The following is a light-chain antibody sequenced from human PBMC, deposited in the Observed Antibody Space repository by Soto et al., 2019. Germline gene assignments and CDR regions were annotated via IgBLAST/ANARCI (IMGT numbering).Light chain of an antibody. J-gene: IGKJ2*01. CDR3: QQFGSSPEYT. CDR1: QSVSSSQ. Sequence: EMVLTQSPGTLSLSPGERATLSCSASQSVSSSQLAWYQQKPGQAPRLLIYGASTTATGIPDRFSGGGSGTDFTLTISRLEPEDFAVYYCQQFGSSPEYTFGQGTKLEVK. V-gene: IGKV3-20*01. CDR2: GAS.